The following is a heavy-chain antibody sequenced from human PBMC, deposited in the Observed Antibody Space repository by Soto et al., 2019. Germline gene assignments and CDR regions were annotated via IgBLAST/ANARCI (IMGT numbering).Heavy chain of an antibody. Sequence: SETLSLTCAVYGGSFSGYYWSWIRQPPGKGLEWIGEINHSGSTNYNPSLKSRVTISVDTSKNQFSLKLSSVTAADTAVYYCAGLVVPAAINYYYYGMDVWGQGTTVTVSS. CDR3: AGLVVPAAINYYYYGMDV. J-gene: IGHJ6*02. CDR2: INHSGST. CDR1: GGSFSGYY. D-gene: IGHD2-2*01. V-gene: IGHV4-34*01.